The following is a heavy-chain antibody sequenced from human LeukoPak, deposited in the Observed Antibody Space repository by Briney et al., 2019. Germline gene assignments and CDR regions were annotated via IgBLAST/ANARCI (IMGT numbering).Heavy chain of an antibody. CDR1: GYTFTSYD. CDR3: ARVAHYDYVWGSYRPDY. V-gene: IGHV1-2*02. J-gene: IGHJ4*02. D-gene: IGHD3-16*02. CDR2: INPNSGGT. Sequence: ASVKVSCKASGYTFTSYDINWVRQATGQGLEWMGWINPNSGGTNYAQKFQGRVTMTRDTSISTAYMELSRLRSDDTAVYYCARVAHYDYVWGSYRPDYWGQGTLVTVSS.